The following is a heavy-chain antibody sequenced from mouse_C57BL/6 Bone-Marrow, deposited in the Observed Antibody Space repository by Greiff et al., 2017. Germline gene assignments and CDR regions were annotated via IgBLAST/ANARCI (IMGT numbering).Heavy chain of an antibody. CDR2: IYPGDGDT. CDR1: GYAFSSSW. J-gene: IGHJ3*01. Sequence: QVQLQQSGPELVKPGASVKISCKASGYAFSSSWMNWVKQRPGKGLEWIGRIYPGDGDTNYNGKFKGKATLTADKSSSTAYMQLSSLTSEDSAVYFGARDYDCDWFAYWGQGTLVTVSA. V-gene: IGHV1-82*01. D-gene: IGHD2-4*01. CDR3: ARDYDCDWFAY.